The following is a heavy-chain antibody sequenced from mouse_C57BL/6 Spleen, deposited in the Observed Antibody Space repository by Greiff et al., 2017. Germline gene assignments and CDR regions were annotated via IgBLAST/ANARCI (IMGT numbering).Heavy chain of an antibody. J-gene: IGHJ2*01. Sequence: QVQLQQPGAELVRPGSSVKLSCKASGYTFTSYWMHWVQQRPIQGLEWIGNIDPSDSETHYNQQFKDKATLTVDKSSSTAYMQLSSLTSEDSAVYYCARQYYGSSYVRFVDYWGQGTTRTVSS. D-gene: IGHD1-1*01. V-gene: IGHV1-52*01. CDR2: IDPSDSET. CDR3: ARQYYGSSYVRFVDY. CDR1: GYTFTSYW.